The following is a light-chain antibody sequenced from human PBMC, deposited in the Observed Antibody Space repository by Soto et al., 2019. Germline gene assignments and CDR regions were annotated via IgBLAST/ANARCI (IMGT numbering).Light chain of an antibody. CDR3: QQYNSYPT. Sequence: DILMTQSPSTLSASVGDRVTITCRASQSISSWLAWYQQKPGKAPKLLIYKASSLESGVPSRFSGSGSGTAFPLTISSLQPDDFANYYCQQYNSYPTFGQGTKVEIK. CDR1: QSISSW. J-gene: IGKJ1*01. V-gene: IGKV1-5*03. CDR2: KAS.